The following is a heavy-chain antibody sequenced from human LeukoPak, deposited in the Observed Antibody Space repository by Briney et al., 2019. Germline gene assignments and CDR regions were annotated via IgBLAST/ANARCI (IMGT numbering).Heavy chain of an antibody. J-gene: IGHJ4*02. CDR2: INPSGGST. Sequence: ASVKVSCKASGYTFTSYYMHWVRQAPGQGLEWMGIINPSGGSTSYAQKFQGRVTMTRDMSTSTVYMELSSLRSDDTAVYYCARAIVVVPAAILGYFDYWGQGTLVTVSS. CDR3: ARAIVVVPAAILGYFDY. D-gene: IGHD2-2*01. CDR1: GYTFTSYY. V-gene: IGHV1-46*01.